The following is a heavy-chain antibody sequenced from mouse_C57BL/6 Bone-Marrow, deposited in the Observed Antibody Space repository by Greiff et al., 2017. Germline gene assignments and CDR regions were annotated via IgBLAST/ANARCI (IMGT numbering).Heavy chain of an antibody. CDR2: IDPENGDT. J-gene: IGHJ2*01. Sequence: VHVKQSGAELVRPGASVKLSCTASGFNIKDDYMHWVKQRPEQGLEWIGWIDPENGDTEYASKFQGKATITADTSSNTAYLQLSSLTSEDTAVYYCTTTVVPYFDYWGQGTTLTVSS. CDR3: TTTVVPYFDY. V-gene: IGHV14-4*01. CDR1: GFNIKDDY. D-gene: IGHD1-1*01.